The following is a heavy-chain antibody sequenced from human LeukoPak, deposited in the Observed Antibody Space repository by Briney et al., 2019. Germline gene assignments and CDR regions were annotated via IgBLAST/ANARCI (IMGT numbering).Heavy chain of an antibody. CDR2: INHSGST. V-gene: IGHV4-34*01. CDR3: ARGRYSSRWYGAFDI. CDR1: GGSFSVYY. Sequence: SETLSLTCAVYGGSFSVYYWTWIRQPPGKGLEWIGEINHSGSTNYNPSLKSRVTISVDTSKNQFSLKLSSVTAADTAVYYCARGRYSSRWYGAFDIWGQGTMVTVSS. J-gene: IGHJ3*02. D-gene: IGHD6-13*01.